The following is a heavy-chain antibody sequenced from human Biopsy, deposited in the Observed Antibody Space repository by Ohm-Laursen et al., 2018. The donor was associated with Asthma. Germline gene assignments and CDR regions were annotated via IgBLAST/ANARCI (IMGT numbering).Heavy chain of an antibody. CDR3: ARDVVWFREVGGMDV. J-gene: IGHJ6*02. Sequence: SSLRLSCTASRFTYEMHWVRQAPGKGLEWVAVISYDGSSIYYADSVKGRFTISRDNSKNTLSLQMNSLTAEDTAVYYCARDVVWFREVGGMDVWGQGTTVTVSS. D-gene: IGHD3-10*01. CDR1: RFTYE. CDR2: ISYDGSSI. V-gene: IGHV3-30-3*01.